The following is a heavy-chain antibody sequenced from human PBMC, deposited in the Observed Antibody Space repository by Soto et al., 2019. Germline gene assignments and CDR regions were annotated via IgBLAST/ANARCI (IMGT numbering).Heavy chain of an antibody. D-gene: IGHD2-2*01. CDR2: IYYSGST. Sequence: SETLSLTCTVSGGSISSYYWSWIRQPPGKGLEWIGYIYYSGSTNYNPSLKSRVTISVDTSKNQFSLKLSSVTAADTAVYYCARSLGYQLPNYYYYYMDVWGKGTTVTVSS. J-gene: IGHJ6*03. CDR1: GGSISSYY. CDR3: ARSLGYQLPNYYYYYMDV. V-gene: IGHV4-59*01.